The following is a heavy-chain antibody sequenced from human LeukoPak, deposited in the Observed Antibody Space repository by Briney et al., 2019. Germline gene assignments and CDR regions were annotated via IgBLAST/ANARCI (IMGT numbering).Heavy chain of an antibody. CDR1: GYTFTVYY. CDR2: INPNSGGT. V-gene: IGHV1-2*02. D-gene: IGHD1-26*01. Sequence: ASVTVSFKASGYTFTVYYMHWVRQAPGQGLEWMGWINPNSGGTNYAQKFQGRVTMTRDTSISTAYMELSRLRSDDTAVYYCARVGGGDYVDYWGQGTLVTVSS. CDR3: ARVGGGDYVDY. J-gene: IGHJ4*02.